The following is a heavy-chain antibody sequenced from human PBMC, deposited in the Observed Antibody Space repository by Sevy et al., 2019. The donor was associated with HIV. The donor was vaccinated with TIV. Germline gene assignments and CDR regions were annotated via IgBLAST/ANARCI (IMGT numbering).Heavy chain of an antibody. D-gene: IGHD3-9*01. J-gene: IGHJ6*02. CDR3: ARDFRLRYFDWSLYYYYGMDV. CDR1: GYTFTSYG. CDR2: ISAYNGNT. Sequence: ASVKDSCKASGYTFTSYGISWVRQAPGQGLEWMGWISAYNGNTNYAQKLQGRVTMTTDTSTSTAYMELRSLRSDDTAVYYCARDFRLRYFDWSLYYYYGMDVWGQGTTVTVSS. V-gene: IGHV1-18*01.